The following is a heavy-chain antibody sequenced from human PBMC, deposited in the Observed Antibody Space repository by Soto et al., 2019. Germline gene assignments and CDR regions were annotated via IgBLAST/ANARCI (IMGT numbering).Heavy chain of an antibody. V-gene: IGHV1-18*01. J-gene: IGHJ6*02. Sequence: QVQLVQSGAEVKKPGASVKVSCKASGYTFTSYGISWVRQAPGQGLEWMGWISAYNGNTNYAQKLQGRVTMTTDTSKSTAYMELRSLRSDDTAVYYCARQWLRFSYYYYYGMDVWGQGTTVTVSS. CDR2: ISAYNGNT. D-gene: IGHD5-12*01. CDR3: ARQWLRFSYYYYYGMDV. CDR1: GYTFTSYG.